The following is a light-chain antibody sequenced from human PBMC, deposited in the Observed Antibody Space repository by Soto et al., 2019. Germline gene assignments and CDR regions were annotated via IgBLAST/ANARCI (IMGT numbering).Light chain of an antibody. J-gene: IGLJ3*02. CDR2: SSH. Sequence: QSVLTQTPSASGTPGQRVTISCSGTSSNIESNTVSWYQQLPGTAPKLLIYSSHQRPSGVPDRLSGSKSGTSASLAISGLQSDDEADYYCAAWDDSLSGPVFGGGTKLTVL. V-gene: IGLV1-44*01. CDR1: SSNIESNT. CDR3: AAWDDSLSGPV.